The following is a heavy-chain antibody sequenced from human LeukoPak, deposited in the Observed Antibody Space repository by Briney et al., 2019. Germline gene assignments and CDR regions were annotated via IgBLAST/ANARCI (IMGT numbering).Heavy chain of an antibody. V-gene: IGHV3-30*03. CDR1: RFTFSNYG. CDR3: ATLIAPAGGY. D-gene: IGHD6-13*01. Sequence: TGGSLRLSCAASRFTFSNYGMNWVRQAPGKGLEWVAVISSDGSDKYYADSVEGRFTISRDNSKNTLYLQMNSLRAEDTGVYYCATLIAPAGGYWGQGTLVTVSS. CDR2: ISSDGSDK. J-gene: IGHJ4*02.